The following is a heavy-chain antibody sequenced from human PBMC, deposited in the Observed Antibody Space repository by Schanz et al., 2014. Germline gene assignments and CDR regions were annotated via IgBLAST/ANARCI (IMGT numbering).Heavy chain of an antibody. Sequence: QVQLVESGGGVVQPGRSLRLSCATSGLNFDYYGMNWVRQAPGKGLEWVANIGYDGSEKYYVDSVKGRFTISRDNSKDTLYLQMSGLTPEDTAVYYCARGIITMVRGGDVGAFEMWGQGTMVTVSS. CDR3: ARGIITMVRGGDVGAFEM. D-gene: IGHD3-10*01. J-gene: IGHJ3*02. V-gene: IGHV3-33*01. CDR1: GLNFDYYG. CDR2: IGYDGSEK.